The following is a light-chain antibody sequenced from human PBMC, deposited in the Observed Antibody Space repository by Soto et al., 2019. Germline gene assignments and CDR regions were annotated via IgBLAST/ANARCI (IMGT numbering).Light chain of an antibody. CDR2: GAS. J-gene: IGKJ1*01. CDR3: QHYSAQT. CDR1: QSVSSNY. Sequence: EVVLTQSPGTLYLSPGERATLSCRASQSVSSNYLGWYQQRPGQAPRLLIYGASSRATGIPDRFSGSGSGTDFTLTISRLEPEDSAVYFCQHYSAQTFGQGTKVEIK. V-gene: IGKV3-20*01.